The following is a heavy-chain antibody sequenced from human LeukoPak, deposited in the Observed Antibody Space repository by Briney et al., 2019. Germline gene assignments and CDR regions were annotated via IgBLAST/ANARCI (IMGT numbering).Heavy chain of an antibody. Sequence: SETLSLTCTVSGGSISSYYWSWIRQPAGKGLEWIGRIYTSGSTNYNPSLKSRVTMSVDTSKNQFSLKLSSVTAADTAVYYCAREAYGSGSYCWFDPWGQGTLVTVSS. V-gene: IGHV4-4*07. CDR3: AREAYGSGSYCWFDP. CDR1: GGSISSYY. J-gene: IGHJ5*02. D-gene: IGHD3-10*01. CDR2: IYTSGST.